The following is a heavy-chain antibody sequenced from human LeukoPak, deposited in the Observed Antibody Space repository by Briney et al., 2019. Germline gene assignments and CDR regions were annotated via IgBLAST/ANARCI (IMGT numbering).Heavy chain of an antibody. J-gene: IGHJ3*02. CDR3: ARSTLCVGTAGGQTDAFEI. V-gene: IGHV4-31*03. Sequence: SETLSLTSTVSGGTLLSGGYYWSWLRQHPGKGLEWLGYIYYTGSSYYNPSLNSRITISIDTSENQISLKLRSVTAADTALYYCARSTLCVGTAGGQTDAFEIWGQGAMVTVSS. CDR2: IYYTGSS. D-gene: IGHD2-15*01. CDR1: GGTLLSGGYY.